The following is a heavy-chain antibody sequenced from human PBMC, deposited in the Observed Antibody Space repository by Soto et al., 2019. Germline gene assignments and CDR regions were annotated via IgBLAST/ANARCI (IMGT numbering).Heavy chain of an antibody. D-gene: IGHD4-17*01. CDR2: IYYSGST. CDR1: GGSISSGDYY. Sequence: PSETLSLTCTVSGGSISSGDYYWSWIRQPPGKGLEWIGYIYYSGSTYYNPSLKSRVTISVDTSKNQFSLKLSSVTAADTAVYYCARFTVTYWFDPWGQGTLVTVSS. CDR3: ARFTVTYWFDP. J-gene: IGHJ5*02. V-gene: IGHV4-30-4*01.